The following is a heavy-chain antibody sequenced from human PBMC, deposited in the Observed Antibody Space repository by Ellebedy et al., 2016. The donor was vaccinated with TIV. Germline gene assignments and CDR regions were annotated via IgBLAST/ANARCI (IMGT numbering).Heavy chain of an antibody. J-gene: IGHJ6*02. Sequence: GESLKISCAASGFTFSSYEMNWVRQAPGKGLEWVSYISSSGSTIYYADSVKGRFTISRDNAKNSLYLQMNSLRAEDTAVYYCARGATTVWGEDGMDVWGQGTTVTVSS. CDR2: ISSSGSTI. CDR1: GFTFSSYE. CDR3: ARGATTVWGEDGMDV. V-gene: IGHV3-48*03. D-gene: IGHD1-26*01.